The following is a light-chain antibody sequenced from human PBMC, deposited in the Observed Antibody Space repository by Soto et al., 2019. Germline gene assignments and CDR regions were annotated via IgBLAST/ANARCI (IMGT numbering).Light chain of an antibody. CDR1: QSINSAH. CDR3: QHYDGSPLT. Sequence: EVVLTQSPGTLSLSPGERGTLSCRASQSINSAHLVWYQQKPGQAPRLLIYGASSRATGIPYRFSGSGSGTDFTLTISRMEPEDSAVYYCQHYDGSPLTFGGGTKVELK. V-gene: IGKV3-20*01. J-gene: IGKJ4*01. CDR2: GAS.